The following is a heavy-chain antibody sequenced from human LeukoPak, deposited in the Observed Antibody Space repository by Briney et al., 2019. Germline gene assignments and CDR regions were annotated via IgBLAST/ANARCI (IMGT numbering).Heavy chain of an antibody. CDR1: GFTFSSKW. J-gene: IGHJ5*02. CDR2: IQPDGSEG. Sequence: GGSLRLSCAASGFTFSSKWMSWVRQAPGKGLEWVGNIQPDGSEGYPVDSVKGRFTISRDNARNSLFLQMNSLRVEDTAVYYCASQGFAKFDPWAREPWSSSPQ. V-gene: IGHV3-7*01. D-gene: IGHD3-3*01. CDR3: ASQGFAKFDP.